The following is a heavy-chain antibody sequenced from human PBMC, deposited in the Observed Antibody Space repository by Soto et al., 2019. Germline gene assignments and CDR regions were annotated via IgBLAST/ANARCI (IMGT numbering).Heavy chain of an antibody. J-gene: IGHJ6*02. CDR1: GFTVSSNY. Sequence: PGGSLRLSCAASGFTVSSNYMSWVRQAPGKGLEWVSVIYSGGSTYYADSAKGRFTISRDNSKNTLYLQMNSLRAEDTAVYYCAREKQQLAMDVWGQGTTVTVSS. CDR2: IYSGGST. V-gene: IGHV3-66*01. D-gene: IGHD6-13*01. CDR3: AREKQQLAMDV.